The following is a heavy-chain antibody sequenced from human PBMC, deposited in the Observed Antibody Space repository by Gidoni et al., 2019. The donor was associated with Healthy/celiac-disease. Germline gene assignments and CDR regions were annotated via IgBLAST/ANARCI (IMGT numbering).Heavy chain of an antibody. Sequence: QVQLLQSGAEEKKPGAAVKVSSRASGSAFTSYGISWVRQAPGQGIEWMGWTSGYNGNTNYAQTLQGRVTMTTDTSTSTAYMELRSLRSDDTAVYYCARRLRAGWFDPWGQGTLVTVSS. CDR2: TSGYNGNT. J-gene: IGHJ5*02. CDR3: ARRLRAGWFDP. V-gene: IGHV1-18*04. D-gene: IGHD4-17*01. CDR1: GSAFTSYG.